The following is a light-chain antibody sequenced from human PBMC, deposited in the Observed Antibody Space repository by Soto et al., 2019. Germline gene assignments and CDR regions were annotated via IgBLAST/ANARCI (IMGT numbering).Light chain of an antibody. J-gene: IGLJ1*01. CDR1: SSDVGGYNY. Sequence: QSALTQPASVSGSPGQWITISCTGTSSDVGGYNYVSWYQQHPGKAPKFMIYDVSNRPSGVSNRFSGSKSGNTASLTISGLHAEDEADYYCSSYTTSNTRQIVFGTGTKVTVL. V-gene: IGLV2-14*01. CDR3: SSYTTSNTRQIV. CDR2: DVS.